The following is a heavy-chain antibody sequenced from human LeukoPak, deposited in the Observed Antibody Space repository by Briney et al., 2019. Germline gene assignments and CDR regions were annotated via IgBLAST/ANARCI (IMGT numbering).Heavy chain of an antibody. J-gene: IGHJ6*03. V-gene: IGHV4-34*01. CDR2: INHSGST. Sequence: SETLSLTXAVYGGSFSGYYWSWIRQPPGKGLEWIGEINHSGSTNYNPSLKSRVTISVDTSKNQFSLKLSSVTAADTAVYYCAREGSDDYVWGSYRYGFYYMDVWGKGTTVTVSS. CDR3: AREGSDDYVWGSYRYGFYYMDV. CDR1: GGSFSGYY. D-gene: IGHD3-16*02.